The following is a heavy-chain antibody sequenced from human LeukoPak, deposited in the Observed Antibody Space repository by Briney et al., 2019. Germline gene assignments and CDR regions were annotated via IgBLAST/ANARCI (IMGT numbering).Heavy chain of an antibody. CDR2: IGAYNGNT. D-gene: IGHD1-26*01. Sequence: GASVTVSCKACGYTFTSYGISWVRQATGQRLEWRGWIGAYNGNTNYAQKLQGRVTMTTDTSTSTAYMELRSLRSDDTAVYYCARREVGATSPINYWGQGTLVTVSS. CDR3: ARREVGATSPINY. V-gene: IGHV1-18*01. CDR1: GYTFTSYG. J-gene: IGHJ4*02.